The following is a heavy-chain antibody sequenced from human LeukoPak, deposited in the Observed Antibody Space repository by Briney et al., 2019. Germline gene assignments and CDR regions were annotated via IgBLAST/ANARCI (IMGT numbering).Heavy chain of an antibody. V-gene: IGHV1-18*01. J-gene: IGHJ5*02. Sequence: GASVRASCTASGYTFMTYGISWVRQAPGVGLEWVGWISGYSGNTDYAQKFQDRVTLTTDTSTTTAYMELRSLRSDDTAMYYCARQAPRVGFVKGPLPNWFDPWGQGTLVIVSS. D-gene: IGHD1-26*01. CDR3: ARQAPRVGFVKGPLPNWFDP. CDR2: ISGYSGNT. CDR1: GYTFMTYG.